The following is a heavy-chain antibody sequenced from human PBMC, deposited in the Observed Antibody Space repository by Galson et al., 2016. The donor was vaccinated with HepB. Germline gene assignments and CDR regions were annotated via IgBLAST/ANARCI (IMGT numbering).Heavy chain of an antibody. CDR2: INTDGSRT. CDR1: GFTFSSYW. D-gene: IGHD1-14*01. CDR3: ARAGFKGFSNGMDP. V-gene: IGHV3-74*01. J-gene: IGHJ5*02. Sequence: SLRLSCAASGFTFSSYWMHWVRQAPGRGLVWVSRINTDGSRTNYADSVKGRVTISRDNAKNTLYLQMNSLRAEDTAVYYCARAGFKGFSNGMDPWGQGTLVTVSS.